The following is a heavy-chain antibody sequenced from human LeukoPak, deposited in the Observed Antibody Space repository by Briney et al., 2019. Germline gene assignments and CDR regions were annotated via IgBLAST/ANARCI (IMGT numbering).Heavy chain of an antibody. CDR3: AKGRGLSGWDY. CDR1: GFTFSSYA. Sequence: GGSLRLSCAASGFTFSSYAMHWVRQAPGKGLEWVAVKSYDGSNKYYADSVKGRSTISRDNSKNTLYLQMNSLRAEDTAVYYCAKGRGLSGWDYWGQGTLVTVSS. J-gene: IGHJ4*02. CDR2: KSYDGSNK. D-gene: IGHD6-19*01. V-gene: IGHV3-30*04.